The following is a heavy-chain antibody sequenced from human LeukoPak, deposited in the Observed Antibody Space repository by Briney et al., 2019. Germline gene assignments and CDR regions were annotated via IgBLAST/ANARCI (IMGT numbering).Heavy chain of an antibody. J-gene: IGHJ4*02. D-gene: IGHD3-9*01. CDR1: GGSISSSTYY. Sequence: SETLSLTCTVSGGSISSSTYYWGWIRQPPGEGLEWIGTIYYSGSTYYNPSLKSRVTISVDTSKNQFSLKLSSVTAADTAVYYCARVQESQIDYYFDYWGQGTLVTVSS. CDR2: IYYSGST. CDR3: ARVQESQIDYYFDY. V-gene: IGHV4-39*07.